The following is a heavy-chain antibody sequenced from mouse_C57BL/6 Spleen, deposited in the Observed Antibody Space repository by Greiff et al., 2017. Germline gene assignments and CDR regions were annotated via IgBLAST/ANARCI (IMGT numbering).Heavy chain of an antibody. CDR2: IYPGDGDT. Sequence: QVQLQQSGPELVKPGASVKISCKASGYAFSSSWMNWVKQRPGKGLEWIGRIYPGDGDTNYNGKVKGKATLTADKSSSTAYMQLSSLTSEDSAVYFCARRGAQASAMDYWGQGTSVTVSS. V-gene: IGHV1-82*01. D-gene: IGHD3-2*02. CDR1: GYAFSSSW. CDR3: ARRGAQASAMDY. J-gene: IGHJ4*01.